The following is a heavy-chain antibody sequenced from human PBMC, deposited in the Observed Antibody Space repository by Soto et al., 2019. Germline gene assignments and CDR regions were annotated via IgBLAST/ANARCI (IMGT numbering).Heavy chain of an antibody. CDR1: GGSISSSSYY. CDR2: IYYSGST. J-gene: IGHJ6*03. Sequence: QLQLQESGPGLVKPSETLSLTCTVSGGSISSSSYYWGWIRQPPGKGLEWIGSIYYSGSTYYNPSLKSRVTISVDTSKNQFSLKLSSVTAADTAVYYCARLPVPAGWANPKPPYYYYMDVWGKGTTVTVSS. D-gene: IGHD2-2*01. CDR3: ARLPVPAGWANPKPPYYYYMDV. V-gene: IGHV4-39*01.